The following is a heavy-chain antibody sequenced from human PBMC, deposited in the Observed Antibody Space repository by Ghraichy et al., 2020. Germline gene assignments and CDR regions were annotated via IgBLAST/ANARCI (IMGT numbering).Heavy chain of an antibody. Sequence: LETLSLTCTVSGGSVSSGSYYWSWIRQPPGKGLEWIGYIYYSGSTNYNPSLKSRVTISVDTSKNQFSLKLSSVTAADTAVYYCARATGYCSGGSCYRDGMDVWGQGATVTVSS. CDR1: GGSVSSGSYY. V-gene: IGHV4-61*01. CDR2: IYYSGST. D-gene: IGHD2-15*01. J-gene: IGHJ6*02. CDR3: ARATGYCSGGSCYRDGMDV.